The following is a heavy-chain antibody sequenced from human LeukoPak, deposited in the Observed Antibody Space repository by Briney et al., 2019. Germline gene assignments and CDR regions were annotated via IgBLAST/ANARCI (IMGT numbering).Heavy chain of an antibody. Sequence: GGSLRLSCAASGFTFSSYGMHWVRRAPGKGLEWVAVISYDGSNKYYADSVKGRFTISRDNSKNTLYLQMNSLRAEDTAVYYCSWGFDYWGQGTLVTVSS. CDR1: GFTFSSYG. D-gene: IGHD7-27*01. J-gene: IGHJ4*02. V-gene: IGHV3-30*03. CDR3: SWGFDY. CDR2: ISYDGSNK.